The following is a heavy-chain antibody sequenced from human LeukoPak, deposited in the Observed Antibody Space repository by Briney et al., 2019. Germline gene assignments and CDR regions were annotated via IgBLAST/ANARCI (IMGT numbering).Heavy chain of an antibody. CDR1: GCSISSGGYS. CDR3: DRAFGSGSEGLIPDWLDP. J-gene: IGHJ5*02. D-gene: IGHD3-10*01. V-gene: IGHV4-30-2*01. CDR2: IYYSWST. Sequence: PSYTLSLTCAVSGCSISSGGYSLSLIRQPPGKGLEWIGYIYYSWSTYYSPSLTTTVTISVKRSTNQFYLQLSSVTAADTAVYHCDRAFGSGSEGLIPDWLDPWGQGTLVTVSS.